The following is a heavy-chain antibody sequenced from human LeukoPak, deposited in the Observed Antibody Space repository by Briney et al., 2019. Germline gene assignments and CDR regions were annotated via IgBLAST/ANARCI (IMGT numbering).Heavy chain of an antibody. V-gene: IGHV1-2*02. CDR1: GHTFTGYY. CDR3: ARDQVFGVVIIPPFDY. J-gene: IGHJ4*02. Sequence: GASVKVSCKASGHTFTGYYMHWVRQAPGQGLEWMGWINPNSGGTNYAQKFQGRVTMTRDTSISTAYMELSRLRSDDTAVYYCARDQVFGVVIIPPFDYWGQGTLVTVSS. D-gene: IGHD3-3*01. CDR2: INPNSGGT.